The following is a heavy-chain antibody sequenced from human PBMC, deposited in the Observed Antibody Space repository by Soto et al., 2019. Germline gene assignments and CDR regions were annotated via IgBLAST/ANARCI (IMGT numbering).Heavy chain of an antibody. CDR3: AKVWFGELPYYYYYMDV. Sequence: PSETLSLTCTVSGGSISSYYWSWIRQPPGKGLEWIGYIYYSGSTDYNPSLKSRVTMSVDTSKNQFSLKLSSVTAADTAVYYCAKVWFGELPYYYYYMDVWGKGTTVTVSS. V-gene: IGHV4-59*01. D-gene: IGHD3-10*01. CDR1: GGSISSYY. CDR2: IYYSGST. J-gene: IGHJ6*03.